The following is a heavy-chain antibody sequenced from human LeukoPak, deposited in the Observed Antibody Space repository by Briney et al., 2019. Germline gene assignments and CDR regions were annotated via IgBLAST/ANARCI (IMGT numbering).Heavy chain of an antibody. V-gene: IGHV3-30*18. CDR2: ISYDGSNK. Sequence: GRSLRLSCAASGFTFSSYGMHWVRQAPGKGLEWVAVISYDGSNKYYADSVKGRFTISRDNSKNTLYLQMNSLRAEDTAVYYCAKGATMIVVEGIFDYWGQGTPVTVSS. D-gene: IGHD3-22*01. CDR1: GFTFSSYG. J-gene: IGHJ4*02. CDR3: AKGATMIVVEGIFDY.